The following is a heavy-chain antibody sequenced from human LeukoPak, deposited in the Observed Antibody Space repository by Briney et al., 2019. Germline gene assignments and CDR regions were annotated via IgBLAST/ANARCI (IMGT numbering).Heavy chain of an antibody. CDR3: AKDGVNCSGGSCSQGWFDP. Sequence: GGSLRLSCAASGFTSSSYAMHWVRQAPGKGLEWVAVISYDGSNKYYADSVKGRFTISRDNSKNTLYLQMNSLRAEDTAVYYCAKDGVNCSGGSCSQGWFDPWGQGTLVTVSS. CDR2: ISYDGSNK. CDR1: GFTSSSYA. D-gene: IGHD2-15*01. V-gene: IGHV3-30*04. J-gene: IGHJ5*02.